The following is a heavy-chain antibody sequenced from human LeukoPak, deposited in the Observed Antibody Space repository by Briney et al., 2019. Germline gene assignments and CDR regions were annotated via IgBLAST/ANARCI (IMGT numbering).Heavy chain of an antibody. Sequence: ASVKVSCKASGYTFTSYYMHRVRQAPGQGLEWMGIINPSGGSTSYAQKFQGRVTMTRDMSTSTVYMELSSLRSEDTAVYYCARGRGIVATTSDDAFDIWGQGTMVTVSS. CDR3: ARGRGIVATTSDDAFDI. J-gene: IGHJ3*02. V-gene: IGHV1-46*01. CDR2: INPSGGST. CDR1: GYTFTSYY. D-gene: IGHD5-12*01.